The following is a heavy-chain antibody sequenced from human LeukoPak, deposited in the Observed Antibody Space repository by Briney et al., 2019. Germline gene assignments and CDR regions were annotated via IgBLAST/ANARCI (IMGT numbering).Heavy chain of an antibody. J-gene: IGHJ4*02. Sequence: VASVKVSCKASGGTFISYAISWVRQAPGQGLEWMGGIIPIFGTANYAQKFQGRVTITADESTSTAYMELSSLRSEDTAVYYCARGSIVLMVYAPFDYWGQGTLVTVSS. V-gene: IGHV1-69*13. CDR2: IIPIFGTA. D-gene: IGHD2-8*01. CDR1: GGTFISYA. CDR3: ARGSIVLMVYAPFDY.